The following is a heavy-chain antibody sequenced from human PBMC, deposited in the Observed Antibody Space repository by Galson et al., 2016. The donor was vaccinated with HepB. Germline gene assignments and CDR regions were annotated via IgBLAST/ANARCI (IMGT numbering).Heavy chain of an antibody. V-gene: IGHV3-23*01. CDR1: GFTFSTYA. J-gene: IGHJ3*01. D-gene: IGHD3-16*01. Sequence: SLRLSCAASGFTFSTYAMSWVRQAPGKGPEWVSAISGSDDKTYYADSVKGRFTISRDSSKNTLHLQMNSLRAEDTALYYCAKDRASTYYYYVWGSVSAFDVWGQGTMVTVSS. CDR3: AKDRASTYYYYVWGSVSAFDV. CDR2: ISGSDDKT.